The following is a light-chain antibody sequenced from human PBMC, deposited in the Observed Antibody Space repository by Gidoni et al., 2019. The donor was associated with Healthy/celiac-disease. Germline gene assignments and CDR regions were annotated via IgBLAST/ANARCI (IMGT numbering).Light chain of an antibody. V-gene: IGKV4-1*01. CDR2: WAS. Sequence: DIVMTQSQDSLAVSLGERATINCKSSQSVLYSSNNKNYLAWYQQKPGQPPKLPIYWASTRESGVPDRFSGSGSGTDFTLTISSLQAEDVAVYYCQQYYSPLLTFGGGTKVEIK. CDR1: QSVLYSSNNKNY. J-gene: IGKJ4*01. CDR3: QQYYSPLLT.